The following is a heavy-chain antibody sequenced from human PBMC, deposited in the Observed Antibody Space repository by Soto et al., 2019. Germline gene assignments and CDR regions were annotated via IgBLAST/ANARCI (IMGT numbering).Heavy chain of an antibody. CDR3: ARLFHYDILTGYSEPYDAFDI. CDR2: IYYSGST. Sequence: KASETLSLTCTVSGGSISSGDYYWSWIRQPPGKGLEWIGYIYYSGSTYYNPSLKSRVTISVDTSKNQFSLKLSSVTAADTAVHYCARLFHYDILTGYSEPYDAFDIWGQGTMVTVSS. V-gene: IGHV4-30-4*01. D-gene: IGHD3-9*01. CDR1: GGSISSGDYY. J-gene: IGHJ3*02.